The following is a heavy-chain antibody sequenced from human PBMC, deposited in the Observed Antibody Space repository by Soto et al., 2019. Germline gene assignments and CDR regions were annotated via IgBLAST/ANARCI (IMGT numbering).Heavy chain of an antibody. V-gene: IGHV4-34*01. D-gene: IGHD6-19*01. Sequence: PSETLSLTCAVYGGSFSGYYWSWIRQPPGKGLEWIGEINHSGSTNYNPSLKSRVTISVDTSKNQFSLKLSSVTAADTAVYYCARRGQQWLVRGWFDPWGQGTLVTVSS. CDR3: ARRGQQWLVRGWFDP. J-gene: IGHJ5*02. CDR2: INHSGST. CDR1: GGSFSGYY.